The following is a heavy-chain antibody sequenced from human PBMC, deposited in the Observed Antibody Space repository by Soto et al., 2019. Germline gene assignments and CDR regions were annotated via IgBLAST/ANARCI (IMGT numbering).Heavy chain of an antibody. D-gene: IGHD3-22*01. Sequence: SETLSLTCRVSDGSMNSDISYWGWIRHPPGKGLEWIGVINHSGSTYHNLSLKGRVTMSVDASRNQFSLKLTSMTAADTAVYYCARLGGYVSVGYYYLWVSWGQGTLVTVSS. V-gene: IGHV4-39*01. CDR2: INHSGST. CDR3: ARLGGYVSVGYYYLWVS. J-gene: IGHJ5*02. CDR1: DGSMNSDISY.